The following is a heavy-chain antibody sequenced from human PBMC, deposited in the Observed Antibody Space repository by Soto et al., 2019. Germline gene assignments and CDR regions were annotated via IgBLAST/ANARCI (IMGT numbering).Heavy chain of an antibody. J-gene: IGHJ4*02. D-gene: IGHD4-17*01. Sequence: VELVESGGGVVQPGGSLRLSCAASGFTFNTHGMHWVRQAPGKGLEWVAVIWCDGSQRYYADFVRGRFTISRDNSQNTLYLQMTSLRAEDTAVYYCARIDDYGDYVTDYWGQGALVTVSS. V-gene: IGHV3-33*01. CDR1: GFTFNTHG. CDR2: IWCDGSQR. CDR3: ARIDDYGDYVTDY.